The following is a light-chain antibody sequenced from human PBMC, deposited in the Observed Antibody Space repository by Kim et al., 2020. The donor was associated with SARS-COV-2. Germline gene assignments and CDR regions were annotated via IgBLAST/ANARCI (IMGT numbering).Light chain of an antibody. CDR3: QAWDSSTLYV. V-gene: IGLV3-1*01. J-gene: IGLJ1*01. CDR1: VRY. CDR2: QDT. Sequence: VRYTSWYQQKPGQSPLLVIYQDTKRPSGIPERFSGSTSGNTATLTITGAQAMDEADYYCQAWDSSTLYVFGPGTKVTVL.